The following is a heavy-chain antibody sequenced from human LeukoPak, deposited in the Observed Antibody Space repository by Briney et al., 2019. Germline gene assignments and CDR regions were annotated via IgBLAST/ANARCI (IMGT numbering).Heavy chain of an antibody. CDR3: AGGGSGSFYYTSPWDY. CDR1: GFTFSSFA. CDR2: ISGNGGST. D-gene: IGHD3-10*01. V-gene: IGHV3-64*01. J-gene: IGHJ4*02. Sequence: GGSLRLSCAASGFTFSSFAMHWVRQAPGKGLEYVSAISGNGGSTYYATSVKGRFTISRDNSKNTLYLQMGSLRAEDMAVYYCAGGGSGSFYYTSPWDYWGQGTLVTVSS.